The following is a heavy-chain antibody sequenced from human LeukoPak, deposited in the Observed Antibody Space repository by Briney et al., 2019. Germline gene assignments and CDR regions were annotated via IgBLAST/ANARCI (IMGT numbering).Heavy chain of an antibody. J-gene: IGHJ4*02. CDR1: GGSISSYY. V-gene: IGHV4-59*01. CDR3: ARGDPQGYFDY. CDR2: IYYSGST. Sequence: SETLSLTCTVSGGSISSYYWSWIRQPPGKGLEWIGYIYYSGSTNYNPSLKSRVTISVDTSKNQFSLKLSSVTAADTAVYYCARGDPQGYFDYWGQGTLVTVSS.